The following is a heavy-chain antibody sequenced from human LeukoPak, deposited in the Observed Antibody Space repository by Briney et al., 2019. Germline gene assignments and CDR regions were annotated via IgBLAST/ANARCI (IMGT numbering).Heavy chain of an antibody. J-gene: IGHJ5*02. D-gene: IGHD6-19*01. CDR3: ARDNTLKVAGILKDNWFDP. Sequence: GASVKVSCKASGYTFTSYDINWVRQGTGQGLEWMGWMNPNSGNTGYAQKFQGRVTMTRNTSISTAYMELSSLRSEDTAVYYCARDNTLKVAGILKDNWFDPWGQGTLVTVSS. CDR2: MNPNSGNT. CDR1: GYTFTSYD. V-gene: IGHV1-8*01.